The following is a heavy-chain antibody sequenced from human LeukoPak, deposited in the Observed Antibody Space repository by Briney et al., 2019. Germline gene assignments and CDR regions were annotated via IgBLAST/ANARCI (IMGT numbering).Heavy chain of an antibody. J-gene: IGHJ4*02. V-gene: IGHV1-24*01. D-gene: IGHD3-10*01. CDR1: GYTLTELS. Sequence: GASVKVSCKVPGYTLTELSMHWVRQAPGKGLEWMGGFDPEDGETIYAQKFQGRVTMTEDTSTDTAYMELSSLRSEDTAVYYCATVTPSITMVRGGRYCFDYWGQGTLVTVSS. CDR2: FDPEDGET. CDR3: ATVTPSITMVRGGRYCFDY.